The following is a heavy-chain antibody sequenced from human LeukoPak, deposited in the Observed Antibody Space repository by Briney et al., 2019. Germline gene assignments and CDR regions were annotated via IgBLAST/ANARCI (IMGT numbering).Heavy chain of an antibody. CDR1: GYTFTDYY. D-gene: IGHD6-13*01. Sequence: ASVSVSCKASGYTFTDYYVHWMRQAPGQGREGMGWMNPKSGDTEYDQKFQGRVIITRDTSIATAYMEMTRLAPVDTAVYYCARHAYLSRSWPPGYFDLWGRGTLVTVSS. CDR2: MNPKSGDT. J-gene: IGHJ2*01. CDR3: ARHAYLSRSWPPGYFDL. V-gene: IGHV1-2*02.